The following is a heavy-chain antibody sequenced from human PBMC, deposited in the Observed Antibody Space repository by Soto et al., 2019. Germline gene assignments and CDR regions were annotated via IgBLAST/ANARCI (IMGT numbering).Heavy chain of an antibody. CDR2: ISGSGGST. CDR1: GFTFSSYA. Sequence: EVQLLESGGGLVQPGGSLRLSCAASGFTFSSYAMSWVRQAPGKGLEWVSAISGSGGSTYYADSVKGRFTISRDNPKNTPYLQMNSLRAEDTAVYYCAKGRFLEWLFRFDPWGQGTLVTVSS. CDR3: AKGRFLEWLFRFDP. D-gene: IGHD3-3*01. J-gene: IGHJ5*02. V-gene: IGHV3-23*01.